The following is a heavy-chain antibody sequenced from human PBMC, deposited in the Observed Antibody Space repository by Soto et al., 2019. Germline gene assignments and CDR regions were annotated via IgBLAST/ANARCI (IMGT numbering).Heavy chain of an antibody. CDR3: ARRRIKPNWLDP. CDR2: MSYSGST. V-gene: IGHV4-39*01. CDR1: GGSISSSNYY. J-gene: IGHJ5*02. Sequence: PSETLSLTGTVSGGSISSSNYYWGWIRQPPGKGLEWIGTMSYSGSTHYNPSLKSRVTISVDTSKNQFSLKLISVTAADTAVYYCARRRIKPNWLDPWGQGNRVNVYS.